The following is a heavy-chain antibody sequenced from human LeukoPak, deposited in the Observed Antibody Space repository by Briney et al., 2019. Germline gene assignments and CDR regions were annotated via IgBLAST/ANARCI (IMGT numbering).Heavy chain of an antibody. J-gene: IGHJ5*02. Sequence: ASGKVSCKASGGTFTSYAISWVGQAPGQGLEGMGGIIPIFGTANYAQKFQGRVTITADESTSTAYMELSSLRSENTAVYYCARAQDVVVPAAMTWFDPWGQGTLVTVSS. V-gene: IGHV1-69*13. CDR1: GGTFTSYA. CDR2: IIPIFGTA. CDR3: ARAQDVVVPAAMTWFDP. D-gene: IGHD2-2*01.